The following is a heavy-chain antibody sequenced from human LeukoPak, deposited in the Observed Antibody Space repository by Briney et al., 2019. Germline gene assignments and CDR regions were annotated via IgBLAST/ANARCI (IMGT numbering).Heavy chain of an antibody. J-gene: IGHJ4*02. CDR2: ISSSSNII. CDR1: GFTFSNYN. CDR3: ARERCSGGSCFYDY. V-gene: IGHV3-48*01. Sequence: GGSLRLSCAASGFTFSNYNMNWVRHPPGKGLQWVSYISSSSNIIYYADSVKGRFTISRDNAKNSLFLQMNSLRAEDTAVYYCARERCSGGSCFYDYWGQGTLVTVSS. D-gene: IGHD2-15*01.